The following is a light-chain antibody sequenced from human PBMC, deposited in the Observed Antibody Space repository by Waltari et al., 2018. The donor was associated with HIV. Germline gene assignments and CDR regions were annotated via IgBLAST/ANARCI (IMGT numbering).Light chain of an antibody. Sequence: EIVLTQSPGTLSLSPGARATLACRASQTVNNNYLAWYQQKPGQAPRLLISGASSRATGIPDRFSGGGSGTDFTLTISRLEPEDFAVYYCQQYGTSFTFGPGTKVDIK. CDR1: QTVNNNY. CDR3: QQYGTSFT. J-gene: IGKJ3*01. V-gene: IGKV3-20*01. CDR2: GAS.